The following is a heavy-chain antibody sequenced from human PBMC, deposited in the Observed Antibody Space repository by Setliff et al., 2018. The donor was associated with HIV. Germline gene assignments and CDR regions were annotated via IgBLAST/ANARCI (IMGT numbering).Heavy chain of an antibody. CDR2: IYNSEMI. V-gene: IGHV4-59*01. Sequence: SETLSLTCIVSGASISSDTWSWIRQPPGKGLQWIGFIYNSEMINYNPSLKSRVSMSLDTSKNQFSLKLTSVTAADTAVYYCARGGTSSNWFDPWGQGTL. D-gene: IGHD1-26*01. CDR1: GASISSDT. J-gene: IGHJ5*02. CDR3: ARGGTSSNWFDP.